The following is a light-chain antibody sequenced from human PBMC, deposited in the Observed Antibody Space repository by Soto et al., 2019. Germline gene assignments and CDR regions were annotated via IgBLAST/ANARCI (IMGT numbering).Light chain of an antibody. CDR3: QQYNDNWT. CDR1: QSISSW. CDR2: KAF. Sequence: DIQMTQSPSTLSTSVGDRVTITCRASQSISSWLAWYQQKPGTPPKLLIYKAFTLQSGVPSRFSGSVSGTEFSLTVSSLQPDDSATEYWQQYNDNWTFVQETKVEIK. J-gene: IGKJ1*01. V-gene: IGKV1-5*03.